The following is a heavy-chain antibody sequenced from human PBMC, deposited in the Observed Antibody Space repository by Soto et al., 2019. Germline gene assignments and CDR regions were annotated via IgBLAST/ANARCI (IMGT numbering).Heavy chain of an antibody. J-gene: IGHJ4*02. Sequence: QVQLVQSGAEVKKPGSSVKVSCKASGGTFSSYTITWVRQAPGQGLEWLGRIIPIFGVTNYAQKFQDRVTITADRSTTTAYMELSRLRSEDTAVYFCVRDWESTTQTWGFGDSWGQGTLGTVSS. V-gene: IGHV1-69*08. CDR2: IIPIFGVT. CDR3: VRDWESTTQTWGFGDS. CDR1: GGTFSSYT. D-gene: IGHD1-1*01.